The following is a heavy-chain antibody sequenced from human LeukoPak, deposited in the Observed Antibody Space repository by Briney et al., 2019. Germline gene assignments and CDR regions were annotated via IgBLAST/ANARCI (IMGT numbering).Heavy chain of an antibody. V-gene: IGHV3-21*01. CDR3: AGAYYVGYSYGRNHYWYFDL. CDR1: GFTFSCYS. J-gene: IGHJ2*01. D-gene: IGHD5-18*01. CDR2: ISSSSSYI. Sequence: GGSLRLSCASSGFTFSCYSMNWVRQAPGKGLEWVSSISSSSSYIYYGDSVKGRFTISRDNAKNSLYLQMNSLRAEGKAMYYCAGAYYVGYSYGRNHYWYFDLWGRGTLVTVSS.